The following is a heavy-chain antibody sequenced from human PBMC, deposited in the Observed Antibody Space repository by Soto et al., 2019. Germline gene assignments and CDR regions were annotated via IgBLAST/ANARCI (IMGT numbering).Heavy chain of an antibody. Sequence: QLQLQESGPGLVKPSETLSLTCTVSGGSISSSSYYWGWIRQPPGKGLEWIGSIYYSGSTYYNPSLKSRVTISVDTSKTQFSLKLSSVTAADTAVYYCARHVDIVLMVYAIHFDYWGQGTLVTVSS. CDR1: GGSISSSSYY. D-gene: IGHD2-8*01. V-gene: IGHV4-39*01. J-gene: IGHJ4*02. CDR3: ARHVDIVLMVYAIHFDY. CDR2: IYYSGST.